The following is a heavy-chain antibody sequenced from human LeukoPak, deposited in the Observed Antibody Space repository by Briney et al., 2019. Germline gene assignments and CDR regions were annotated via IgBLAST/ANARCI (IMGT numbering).Heavy chain of an antibody. CDR2: ISTDGSSI. CDR3: LRSAYSGSKVDY. D-gene: IGHD1-26*01. V-gene: IGHV3-74*01. Sequence: PGGPLRLSCAASGFTFSSYWMHGVRQAPGKGLVWVSRISTDGSSISYADSVKDRFTISRDNAKSTLCLQMNSLRAEDTGLYYCLRSAYSGSKVDYWGQGTLVTVSS. CDR1: GFTFSSYW. J-gene: IGHJ4*02.